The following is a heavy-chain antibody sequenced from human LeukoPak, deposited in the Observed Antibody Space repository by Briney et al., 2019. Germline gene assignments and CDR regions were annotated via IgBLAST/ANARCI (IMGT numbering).Heavy chain of an antibody. V-gene: IGHV3-33*01. Sequence: GRSLTLSCAMSGFTFSSYGMHWVRQAPGKGLEWVEVIWYDGSNKYYADSVKGRFTISRDDSKNTLYLQMNSLRAEDTAVYFCVREECNGGNCYSNYWGQGTLVTVSS. CDR2: IWYDGSNK. CDR3: VREECNGGNCYSNY. CDR1: GFTFSSYG. J-gene: IGHJ4*02. D-gene: IGHD2-21*02.